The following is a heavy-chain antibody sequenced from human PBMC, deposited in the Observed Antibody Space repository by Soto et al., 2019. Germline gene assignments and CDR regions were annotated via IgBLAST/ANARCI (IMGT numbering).Heavy chain of an antibody. Sequence: GGSLRLSCAASGFTFSSYWMSWVRQAPGKGLEWVANIKQDGSEKYYVDSVKGRFTISRDNAKNSLYLQMNSLRAEDTAVYYCAREDTRSYGSGSYLNYYYYGMDVWGQGTTVTVSS. CDR2: IKQDGSEK. J-gene: IGHJ6*02. D-gene: IGHD3-10*01. CDR3: AREDTRSYGSGSYLNYYYYGMDV. V-gene: IGHV3-7*03. CDR1: GFTFSSYW.